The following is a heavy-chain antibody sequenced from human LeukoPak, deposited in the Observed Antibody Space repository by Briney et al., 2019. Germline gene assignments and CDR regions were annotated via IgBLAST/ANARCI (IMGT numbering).Heavy chain of an antibody. CDR3: AKGNTVTPDY. J-gene: IGHJ4*02. CDR1: GFTFSNYP. D-gene: IGHD4-17*01. Sequence: PGGSLRLSCAASGFTFSNYPMNWVRQAPGKGLEWVSAITTDGSRTYNAGSVKGRFTISRDNSKNTLYLQMNSLRAEDTAVYYCAKGNTVTPDYWGQGTLVTASS. V-gene: IGHV3-23*01. CDR2: ITTDGSRT.